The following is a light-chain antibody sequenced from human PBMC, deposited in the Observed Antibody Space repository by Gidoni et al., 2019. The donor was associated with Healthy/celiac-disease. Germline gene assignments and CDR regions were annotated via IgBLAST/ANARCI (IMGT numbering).Light chain of an antibody. V-gene: IGKV3-20*01. J-gene: IGKJ2*01. CDR3: QKYGSSYT. CDR2: GAS. CDR1: HRVSSSY. Sequence: EIVLTPSPGTRSLSPGERATLSCRASHRVSSSYLAGYQQNPGQAPRLVIYGASSRATGIPDRFSGSGSGTDFTLTISRLEAEDVAVYYCQKYGSSYTFGQGTKLEIK.